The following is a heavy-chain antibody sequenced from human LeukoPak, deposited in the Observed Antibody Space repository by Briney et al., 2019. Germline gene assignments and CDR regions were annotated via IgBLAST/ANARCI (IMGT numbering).Heavy chain of an antibody. CDR1: GGSISSYY. D-gene: IGHD6-19*01. CDR2: IYYSGST. Sequence: SETLSLTCTVSGGSISSYYWSWIRQPPGKGLEWIGYIYYSGSTNYNPSLKSRVTISVDTSKNQFSLKLSSVTAADAAVYYCARQAAVAGDFDYWGQGTLVTVSS. V-gene: IGHV4-59*08. J-gene: IGHJ4*02. CDR3: ARQAAVAGDFDY.